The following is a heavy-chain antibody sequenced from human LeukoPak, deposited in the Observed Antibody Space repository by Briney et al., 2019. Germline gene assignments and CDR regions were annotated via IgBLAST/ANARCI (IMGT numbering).Heavy chain of an antibody. CDR1: GFTFSSYG. CDR3: AKVQQLVPLIDY. D-gene: IGHD6-13*01. V-gene: IGHV3-23*01. J-gene: IGHJ4*02. CDR2: ISGSGGST. Sequence: GGSLRLSCAASGFTFSSYGMSWVRQAPGKGLEWVSAISGSGGSTYYADSVKGRFTISRDNSKNTLYLQMNSLRAEDTAVYYCAKVQQLVPLIDYWGQGTLVTISS.